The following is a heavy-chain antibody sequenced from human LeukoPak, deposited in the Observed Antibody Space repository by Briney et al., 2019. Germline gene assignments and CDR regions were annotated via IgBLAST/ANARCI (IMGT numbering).Heavy chain of an antibody. CDR2: ISGSGGST. J-gene: IGHJ6*02. CDR3: AKDLGSYWCFGMDV. V-gene: IGHV3-23*01. D-gene: IGHD2-8*02. CDR1: GFTFSSYA. Sequence: GGSPRLSCAASGFTFSSYAMSWVRQAPGKGLEWVSAISGSGGSTYYADSVKGRFTISRDNSKNTLYLQMNSLRAEDTAVYYCAKDLGSYWCFGMDVWGQGTTVTVSS.